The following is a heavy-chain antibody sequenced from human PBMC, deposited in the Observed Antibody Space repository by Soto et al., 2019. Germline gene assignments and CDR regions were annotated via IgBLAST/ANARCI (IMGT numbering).Heavy chain of an antibody. D-gene: IGHD3-3*01. CDR1: GGSISSSSYY. CDR2: IYYSGST. J-gene: IGHJ4*02. Sequence: QLQLQESGPGLVKPSETLSLTCTVSGGSISSSSYYWGWIRQPPGKGLEWIGSIYYSGSTYYNPSLKSRVTISVDTSKNQFSLKLSSVTAADTAVYYCARHEGLGWLLYYFDYWGQGTLVTVSS. CDR3: ARHEGLGWLLYYFDY. V-gene: IGHV4-39*01.